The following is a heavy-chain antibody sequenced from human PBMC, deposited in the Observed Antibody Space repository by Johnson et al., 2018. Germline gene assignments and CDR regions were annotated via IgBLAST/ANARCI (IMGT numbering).Heavy chain of an antibody. J-gene: IGHJ6*03. D-gene: IGHD6-19*01. CDR2: ISRTSSYI. CDR3: ARPPPGSSVFSYYYYMDV. Sequence: VQLVQSGGGLVKXGGSLRLXCAASGFTLRSYSMNWVRQAPGKGLEWVSSISRTSSYIYYDDSVKGRFTISRDNAKNSLYLQRNSLRASDTAVYYCARPPPGSSVFSYYYYMDVWGKGTTVTVSS. V-gene: IGHV3-21*01. CDR1: GFTLRSYS.